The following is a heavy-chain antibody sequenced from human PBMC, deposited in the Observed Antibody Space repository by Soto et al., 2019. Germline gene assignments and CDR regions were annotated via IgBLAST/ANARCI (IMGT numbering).Heavy chain of an antibody. V-gene: IGHV4-59*01. CDR3: ARGGYCSGGSCHDY. J-gene: IGHJ4*02. Sequence: QVQLLESGPGLVKPSETLSLTCTVSGDSISSYSWNWIRQPPGKGLEWIGYIFSTGSTNYNPSLKRRVTISVDTSKNQFSLKLRSVTAADTAVYYCARGGYCSGGSCHDYWGQGTLVTVSS. CDR2: IFSTGST. CDR1: GDSISSYS. D-gene: IGHD2-15*01.